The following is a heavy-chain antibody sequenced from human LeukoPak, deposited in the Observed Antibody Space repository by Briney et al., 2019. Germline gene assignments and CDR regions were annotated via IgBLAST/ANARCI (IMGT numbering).Heavy chain of an antibody. CDR1: GYTFTDYY. J-gene: IGHJ1*01. D-gene: IGHD4-17*01. CDR2: INPNSGGT. Sequence: ASVKVSCKASGYTFTDYYMHWVRQAPGQGLEWMGWINPNSGGTNYAQKFQGRVTMTRDTSISTGYMELSRLRSDDTAVYYCARATVTMGFQYWGQGTLVTVSS. V-gene: IGHV1-2*02. CDR3: ARATVTMGFQY.